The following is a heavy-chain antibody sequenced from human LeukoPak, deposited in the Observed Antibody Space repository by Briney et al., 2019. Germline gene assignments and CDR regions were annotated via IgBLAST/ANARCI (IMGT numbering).Heavy chain of an antibody. CDR2: ISVSGGGT. Sequence: GGSLRLSCAASGFTFSSYAMNWVRQAPGKGLEWVSVISVSGGGTFYADSVKGRFTISRDNSKNTLYLQMNSLRAEDTAVDYCAKDFVPAAMFAWFDDWGQGTLVTVSS. J-gene: IGHJ4*02. D-gene: IGHD2-2*01. V-gene: IGHV3-23*01. CDR1: GFTFSSYA. CDR3: AKDFVPAAMFAWFDD.